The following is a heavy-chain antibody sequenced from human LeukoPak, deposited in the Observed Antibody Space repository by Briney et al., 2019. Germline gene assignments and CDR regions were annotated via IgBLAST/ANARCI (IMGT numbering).Heavy chain of an antibody. Sequence: SETLSLTCAVYGGSFSGYYWSWIRQPPGKGLEWIGEINHSGSTNYNPSLKSRVTISVDTSKNQFSLKLSSVTAADTAVYYCGMALPYSNYSSDYWGQGTLVTVSS. CDR2: INHSGST. D-gene: IGHD4-11*01. CDR1: GGSFSGYY. CDR3: GMALPYSNYSSDY. V-gene: IGHV4-34*01. J-gene: IGHJ4*02.